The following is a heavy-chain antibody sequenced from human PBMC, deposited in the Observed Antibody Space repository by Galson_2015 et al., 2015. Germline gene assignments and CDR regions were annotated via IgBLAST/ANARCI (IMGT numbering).Heavy chain of an antibody. V-gene: IGHV1-2*04. Sequence: SVKVSCKASGYTFTGYYIHWVRQAPGQGLEWTGWLNPNSGGTNYAQKFQGWVTMTRDTSISTAYMELTRLKSDDTAVYYCARALERTLGAFDIWGQGTMVTVSS. CDR1: GYTFTGYY. D-gene: IGHD1-1*01. J-gene: IGHJ3*02. CDR2: LNPNSGGT. CDR3: ARALERTLGAFDI.